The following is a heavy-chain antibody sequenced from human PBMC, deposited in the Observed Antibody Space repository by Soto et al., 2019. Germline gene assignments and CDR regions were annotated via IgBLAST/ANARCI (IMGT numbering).Heavy chain of an antibody. CDR3: ASFGGYSYGPTPYYFDY. V-gene: IGHV5-51*01. D-gene: IGHD5-18*01. J-gene: IGHJ4*02. CDR1: GYSIISYW. Sequence: PGESQQNCSKGSGYSIISYWIGWVRKKNGKGLEWMGIIYPGDSDTRYSPSFQGQVTISADKSISTAYLQWSSLKASDTAMYYCASFGGYSYGPTPYYFDYWGPGTLVTVSS. CDR2: IYPGDSDT.